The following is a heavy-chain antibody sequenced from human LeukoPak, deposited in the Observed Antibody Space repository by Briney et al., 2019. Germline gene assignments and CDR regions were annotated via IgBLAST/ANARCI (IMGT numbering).Heavy chain of an antibody. D-gene: IGHD1-14*01. CDR3: ARTSAEWVAGDYYYMDV. J-gene: IGHJ6*03. Sequence: PSETLSLTCTVSGGSISSYYWSWIRQPPGKGLEWIGYIYYSGSTNYNPSLKSRVTISVDTSKTQFSLKLSSVTAADTAVYYCARTSAEWVAGDYYYMDVWGKGTTVTVSS. CDR2: IYYSGST. V-gene: IGHV4-59*01. CDR1: GGSISSYY.